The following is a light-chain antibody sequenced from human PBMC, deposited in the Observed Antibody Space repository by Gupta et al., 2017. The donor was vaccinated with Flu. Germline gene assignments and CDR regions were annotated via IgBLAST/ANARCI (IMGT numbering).Light chain of an antibody. CDR1: QGISSY. Sequence: PSSLSASTGDRVTITCRASQGISSYLAWYQQKPGKAPKLLIYAASTLQSGVPSRFSGSGSGTDFTLTISCLQSEDFATYYCQQYYSYPLTFGGGTKVEIK. CDR3: QQYYSYPLT. J-gene: IGKJ4*01. V-gene: IGKV1-8*01. CDR2: AAS.